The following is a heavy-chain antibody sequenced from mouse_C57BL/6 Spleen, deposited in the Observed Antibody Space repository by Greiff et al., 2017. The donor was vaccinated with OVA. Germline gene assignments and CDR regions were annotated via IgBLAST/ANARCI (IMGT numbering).Heavy chain of an antibody. CDR3: ARQRANWDDYWYFDV. CDR2: ISGGGGNT. CDR1: GFTFSSYT. D-gene: IGHD4-1*01. Sequence: EVKLVESGGGLVKPGGSLKLSCAASGFTFSSYTMSWVRQTPEKRLEWVATISGGGGNTYYPDSVKGRFTISRDNAKNTLYLQMSSLRSEDTALYYCARQRANWDDYWYFDVWGTGTTVTVSS. J-gene: IGHJ1*03. V-gene: IGHV5-9*01.